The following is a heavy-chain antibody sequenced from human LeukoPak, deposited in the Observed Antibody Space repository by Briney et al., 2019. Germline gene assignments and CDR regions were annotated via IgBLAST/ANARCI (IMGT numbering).Heavy chain of an antibody. Sequence: SETLSLTCTVSGGSISSSSHYWGWTRQPPGKGLEWIGSIYYSGSTYYNPSLKSRVTISVDTSKNQFSLKLSSVTAADTAVYYCAREIYCSGGSCSLDAFDIWGQGTMVTVSS. J-gene: IGHJ3*02. D-gene: IGHD2-15*01. CDR1: GGSISSSSHY. CDR2: IYYSGST. CDR3: AREIYCSGGSCSLDAFDI. V-gene: IGHV4-39*07.